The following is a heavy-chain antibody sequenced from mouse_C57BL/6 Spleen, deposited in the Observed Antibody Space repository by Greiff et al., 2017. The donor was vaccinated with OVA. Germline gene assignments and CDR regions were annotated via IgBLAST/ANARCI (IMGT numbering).Heavy chain of an antibody. D-gene: IGHD1-1*01. V-gene: IGHV1-69*01. J-gene: IGHJ2*01. CDR2: IDPSDSYT. Sequence: VQLQQPGAELVMPGASVKLSCKASGYTFTSYWMHWVKQRPGQGLEWIGEIDPSDSYTNYTQKFKGKSTLTVDKSSTTAYMQLSSLTSEDSADYYGACLRDFDYWGQGTTLTVSS. CDR3: ACLRDFDY. CDR1: GYTFTSYW.